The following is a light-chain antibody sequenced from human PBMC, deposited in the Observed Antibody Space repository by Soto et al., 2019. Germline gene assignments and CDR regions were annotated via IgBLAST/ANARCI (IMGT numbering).Light chain of an antibody. Sequence: QSVLAQPASVSGSPGQSITVSCTGTSSDVGSYYLVSWYQQHPGKAPKLMIYEVSKRPSGVSNRCSGSKSGNTASLTISVFQAEDEADYYCCSYAGSSTFEGLYVFGTGTKVTVL. CDR2: EVS. V-gene: IGLV2-23*02. CDR3: CSYAGSSTFEGLYV. J-gene: IGLJ1*01. CDR1: SSDVGSYYL.